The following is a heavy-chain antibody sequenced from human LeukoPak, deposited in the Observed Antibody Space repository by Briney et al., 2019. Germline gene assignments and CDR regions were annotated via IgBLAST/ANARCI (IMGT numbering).Heavy chain of an antibody. Sequence: ASVKVSCKASGYTFTGYYMHWVRQAPGQGLEWMGWINPNSGGTNYAQKFQGRVTMTRDTSSSTAYMELSSLRSEDTAVYYCARKNYGSNRWFDPWGQGTLVTVSS. V-gene: IGHV1-2*02. CDR3: ARKNYGSNRWFDP. D-gene: IGHD4/OR15-4a*01. CDR2: INPNSGGT. J-gene: IGHJ5*02. CDR1: GYTFTGYY.